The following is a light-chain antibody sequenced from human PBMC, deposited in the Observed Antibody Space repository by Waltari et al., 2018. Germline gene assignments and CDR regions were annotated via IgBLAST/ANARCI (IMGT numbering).Light chain of an antibody. Sequence: QSALTQPASVSGSPGPSITISCTGTSRDARAYNYFPWYHEHPGKAPKLMIYDVSNRPSGVSNRFSGSKSGNTASLTISGLQAEDEADYYCSSYTSSSTWVFGGGTKLTVL. CDR2: DVS. V-gene: IGLV2-14*03. CDR1: SRDARAYNY. J-gene: IGLJ3*02. CDR3: SSYTSSSTWV.